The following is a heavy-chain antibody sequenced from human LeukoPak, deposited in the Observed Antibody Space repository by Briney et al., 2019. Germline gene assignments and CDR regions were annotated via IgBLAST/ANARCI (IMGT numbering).Heavy chain of an antibody. CDR2: IIPIFGTA. D-gene: IGHD4/OR15-4a*01. CDR1: GGTFSSYA. CDR3: ARLTYDAFDI. Sequence: ASVKVSCKASGGTFSSYAISWVRQAPGQGLEWMGGIIPIFGTANYAQKFQGRVTITADESTSTAYMELSSLRSEDTAVYYCARLTYDAFDIWGQGTMVTVSS. J-gene: IGHJ3*02. V-gene: IGHV1-69*13.